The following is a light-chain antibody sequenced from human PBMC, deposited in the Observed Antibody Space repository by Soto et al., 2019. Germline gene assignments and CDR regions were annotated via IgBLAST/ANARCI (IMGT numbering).Light chain of an antibody. J-gene: IGKJ3*01. Sequence: IASTQSPASLAVSLGERATLSCRASQSVSSNSLAWYQQKRGQAHRLLIDGASSRAPGIQDRFSGSGSGTDFTLTIRRLEPEDFSVYYCNQYGTAPLTVGPGTKVDI. CDR2: GAS. V-gene: IGKV3-20*01. CDR1: QSVSSNS. CDR3: NQYGTAPLT.